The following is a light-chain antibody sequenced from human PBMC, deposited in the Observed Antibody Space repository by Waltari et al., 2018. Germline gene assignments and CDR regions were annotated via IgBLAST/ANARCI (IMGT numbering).Light chain of an antibody. CDR2: GNS. CDR1: SSNIGAGYD. V-gene: IGLV1-40*01. J-gene: IGLJ2*01. CDR3: QSYDSSLSAVV. Sequence: QSVLTQPPSVSGAPGQRVTLSCTGSSSNIGAGYDVHWYQQLPGTAPKLLIYGNSNRPSGVPDRFSGSKSGTSASLAITGHQAEDEADYYCQSYDSSLSAVVFGGGTKLTVL.